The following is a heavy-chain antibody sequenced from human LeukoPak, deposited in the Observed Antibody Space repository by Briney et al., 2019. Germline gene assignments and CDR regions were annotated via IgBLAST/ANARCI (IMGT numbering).Heavy chain of an antibody. Sequence: GGSLRLPCAASGFAFSSDAMTWVRQTPGKGLEWVSTIDVSGDRTNYADSVKGRFTISRDNSKSTLYLQVNSLRVEDTAIYYCAKDVSNFIGASDIWGQGTMVTVSS. CDR1: GFAFSSDA. CDR2: IDVSGDRT. D-gene: IGHD5-24*01. J-gene: IGHJ3*02. CDR3: AKDVSNFIGASDI. V-gene: IGHV3-23*01.